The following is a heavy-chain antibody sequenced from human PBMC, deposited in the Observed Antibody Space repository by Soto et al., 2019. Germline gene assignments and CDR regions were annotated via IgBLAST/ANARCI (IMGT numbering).Heavy chain of an antibody. Sequence: LVESGRGVAQPGRSLRLSCATSGFSFSPSGMHWVRQAPGKGLEWLAIIWNDGTTTYYADSVKGRFTISRDNSKNTLYLQMNSLRDEDTAVYYCARDGSHYDVDYWGQGTLVTVSS. V-gene: IGHV3-33*01. J-gene: IGHJ4*02. CDR1: GFSFSPSG. CDR2: IWNDGTTT. D-gene: IGHD5-12*01. CDR3: ARDGSHYDVDY.